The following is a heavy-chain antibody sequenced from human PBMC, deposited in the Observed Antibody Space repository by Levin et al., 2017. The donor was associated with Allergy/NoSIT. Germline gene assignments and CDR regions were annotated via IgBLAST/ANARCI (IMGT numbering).Heavy chain of an antibody. J-gene: IGHJ6*02. CDR3: GRSMDV. CDR2: IKQDGSEK. CDR1: GFTFSSYW. V-gene: IGHV3-7*01. Sequence: PGESLKISCEASGFTFSSYWMHWVRQAPGKGLEWVASIKQDGSEKYYVDAVKGRFTISRDNAKSSLYLEMNSLRVEDTAVYYCGRSMDVWGQGNTVTV.